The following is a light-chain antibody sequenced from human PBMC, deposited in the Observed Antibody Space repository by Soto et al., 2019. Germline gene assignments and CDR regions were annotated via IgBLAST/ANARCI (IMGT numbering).Light chain of an antibody. J-gene: IGKJ3*01. V-gene: IGKV3-11*01. CDR2: DAS. CDR1: QSVSSY. Sequence: EIVLTQSPATLSLSPGERATLSCRASQSVSSYLAWYQQKPGQAPSLLIYDASNMATGIPARFSGSGSGTDFALTISSLEPEDFAVYYCQQRSNWPPIFTFGPGTKVDIK. CDR3: QQRSNWPPIFT.